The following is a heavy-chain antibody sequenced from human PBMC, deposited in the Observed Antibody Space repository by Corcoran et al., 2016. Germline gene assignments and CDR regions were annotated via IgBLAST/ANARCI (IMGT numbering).Heavy chain of an antibody. CDR1: GLTLKNTW. V-gene: IGHV3-15*07. D-gene: IGHD1-1*01. CDR2: IKRKSEGGTT. CDR3: STNEIDPRNYFNH. Sequence: EVQLVESGGGVVTPGRSLRLSCAASGLTLKNTWMNWVSQAPGKGLEWVGRIKRKSEGGTTDSAATVKGRFTISRDDLRNILYMQMNSLETEDTAIYYWSTNEIDPRNYFNHWGQGTLATVSS. J-gene: IGHJ4*02.